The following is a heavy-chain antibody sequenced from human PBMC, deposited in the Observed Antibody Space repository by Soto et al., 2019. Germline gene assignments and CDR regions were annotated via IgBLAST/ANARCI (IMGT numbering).Heavy chain of an antibody. J-gene: IGHJ4*02. V-gene: IGHV2-5*01. CDR3: AHRGGATVGLYYFDY. D-gene: IGHD3-16*01. CDR2: IYWHDDK. CDR1: GFSLSTTGVG. Sequence: TLVNPTQTLTLTCTFSGFSLSTTGVGVSWIRQPPGKALEWLALIYWHDDKRYSPSLKSRLTITKDTSKNQVVLTMTNMNPVDTATYYCAHRGGATVGLYYFDYWGQGALVTVSS.